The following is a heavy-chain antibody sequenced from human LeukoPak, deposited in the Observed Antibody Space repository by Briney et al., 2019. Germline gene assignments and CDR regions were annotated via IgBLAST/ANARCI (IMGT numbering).Heavy chain of an antibody. D-gene: IGHD2-2*01. CDR3: AGVPSDYYFGMDV. V-gene: IGHV4-59*08. CDR2: VYYSGST. Sequence: SETLSLTCTVSGGSISSYYVSWIRQPPGKGLEWIGYVYYSGSTNYNPSLKSRVAISVDTSKNQFSLKLTSVSAADTAVYYCAGVPSDYYFGMDVWGQGTTVTVSS. CDR1: GGSISSYY. J-gene: IGHJ6*02.